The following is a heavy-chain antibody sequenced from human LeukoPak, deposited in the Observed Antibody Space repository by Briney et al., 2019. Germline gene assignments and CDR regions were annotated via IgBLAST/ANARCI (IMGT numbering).Heavy chain of an antibody. CDR2: INPNGRNT. J-gene: IGHJ5*02. Sequence: PGGSLRLSCAASGVTFDNSWMHWFRQAPGQGLVWVSRINPNGRNTDYADSVRGRFTISRDNAKNTLYLQMNSLRPEDTAVYYCASLALSGWFDPWGQGTLVTVSS. CDR1: GVTFDNSW. V-gene: IGHV3-74*01. CDR3: ASLALSGWFDP.